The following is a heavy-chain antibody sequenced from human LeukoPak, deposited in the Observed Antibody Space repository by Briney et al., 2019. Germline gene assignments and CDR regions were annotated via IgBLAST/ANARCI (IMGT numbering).Heavy chain of an antibody. CDR2: IYYSGST. V-gene: IGHV4-39*07. Sequence: SETLSLTCTVSGGSISSSSYYWGWIRQPPGKGLEWIGSIYYSGSTYYNPSLKSRVTISVDTSKNQFSLKLSSVTAADTAVYYCAGGRCSSTSCYAGDYWGQGTLVTVSS. D-gene: IGHD2-2*01. J-gene: IGHJ4*02. CDR1: GGSISSSSYY. CDR3: AGGRCSSTSCYAGDY.